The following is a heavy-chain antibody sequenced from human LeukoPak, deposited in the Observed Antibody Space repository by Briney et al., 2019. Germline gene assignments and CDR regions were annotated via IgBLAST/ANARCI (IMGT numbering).Heavy chain of an antibody. Sequence: AETLSLTCTVSGGSISSYYWSWIRQPPGKGLEWIAYMQYTGSTSYTPSLKSRVTISLDSSTSQLSLKLKSVTAADTAVYFCARVRRFNGPYNVYFDYWGQGTLVTVSS. J-gene: IGHJ4*02. CDR1: GGSISSYY. CDR3: ARVRRFNGPYNVYFDY. V-gene: IGHV4-59*01. D-gene: IGHD2-8*01. CDR2: MQYTGST.